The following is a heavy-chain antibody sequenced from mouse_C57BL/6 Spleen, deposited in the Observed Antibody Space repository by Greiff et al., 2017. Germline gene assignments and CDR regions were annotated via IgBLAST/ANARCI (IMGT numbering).Heavy chain of an antibody. CDR2: IYPGSGST. CDR3: AREKGYEADYFDY. J-gene: IGHJ2*01. Sequence: VQLQQSGAELVKPGASVKMSCKASGYTFTSYWITWVKQRPGQGLEWIGDIYPGSGSTNYNEKFKSKATLTVDTSSSTAYMQLSSLTSEDSAVYCCAREKGYEADYFDYWGQGTTLTVSS. D-gene: IGHD3-1*01. CDR1: GYTFTSYW. V-gene: IGHV1-55*01.